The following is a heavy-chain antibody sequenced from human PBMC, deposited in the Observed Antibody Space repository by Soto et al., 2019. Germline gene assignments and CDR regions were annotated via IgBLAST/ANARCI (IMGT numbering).Heavy chain of an antibody. CDR2: ISGSGGST. J-gene: IGHJ3*02. CDR1: GFTFSSYA. D-gene: IGHD6-19*01. CDR3: AKSHGIAVARGPDAFDI. V-gene: IGHV3-23*01. Sequence: GESLKISCAASGFTFSSYAMSWVRQAPGKGLEWVSAISGSGGSTYYADSVKGRFTISRDNSKNTLYLQMNSLRAEDTAVYYCAKSHGIAVARGPDAFDIWGQGTMVTVSS.